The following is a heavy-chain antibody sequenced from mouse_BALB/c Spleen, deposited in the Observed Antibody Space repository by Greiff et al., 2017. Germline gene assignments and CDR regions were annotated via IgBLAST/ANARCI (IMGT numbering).Heavy chain of an antibody. V-gene: IGHV1-69*01. Sequence: QVQLQQPGAELVMPGASVKMSCKASGYTFTDYWMHWVKQRPGQGLEWIGAIDTSDSYTSYNQKFKGKATLTVDESSSTAYMQLSSLTSEDSAVYYCARPHYYGSTYAMDYWGQGTSVTVSS. D-gene: IGHD1-1*01. J-gene: IGHJ4*01. CDR3: ARPHYYGSTYAMDY. CDR2: IDTSDSYT. CDR1: GYTFTDYW.